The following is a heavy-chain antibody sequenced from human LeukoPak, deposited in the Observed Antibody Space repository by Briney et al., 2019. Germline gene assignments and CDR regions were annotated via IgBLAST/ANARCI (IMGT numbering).Heavy chain of an antibody. CDR3: TTDSSGYYDSSGYSGYDY. Sequence: GGSLRLSCAASGFTFSNAWMSWVRQAPGKGLEWVGRIKSQTDGGTADYAAPVKGRFTISRDDSKNTLYLQMNSLKTEDTAVYYCTTDSSGYYDSSGYSGYDYWGQGTLVTVSS. D-gene: IGHD3-22*01. CDR2: IKSQTDGGTA. J-gene: IGHJ4*02. V-gene: IGHV3-15*01. CDR1: GFTFSNAW.